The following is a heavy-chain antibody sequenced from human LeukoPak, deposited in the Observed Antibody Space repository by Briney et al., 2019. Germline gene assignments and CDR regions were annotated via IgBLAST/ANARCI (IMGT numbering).Heavy chain of an antibody. J-gene: IGHJ5*02. CDR3: ATDRPHNRFDP. CDR2: FNPSDGST. CDR1: GYAFAAYY. Sequence: ASENVSCKASGYAFAAYYIHWVRQAPGRGLEWVGLFNPSDGSTRYARKFQGRVTMTRGASTSTIYIDLNNLGSDDTAINYYATDRPHNRFDPWGQGSLVTVSS. V-gene: IGHV1-46*01.